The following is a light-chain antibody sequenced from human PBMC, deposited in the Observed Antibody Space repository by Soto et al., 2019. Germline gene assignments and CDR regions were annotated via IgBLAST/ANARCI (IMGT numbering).Light chain of an antibody. CDR3: QQYDSLPPLFT. CDR1: QDISKY. V-gene: IGKV1-33*01. CDR2: DAS. J-gene: IGKJ3*01. Sequence: DIQMTQSPSSLSASVGDRVTITCQASQDISKYLNWYQQKPGKAPKLLIYDASNLKTGVPSRFSGSGSGTAFTFTISSLQPEDVATYYCQQYDSLPPLFTFGPGTKVAIK.